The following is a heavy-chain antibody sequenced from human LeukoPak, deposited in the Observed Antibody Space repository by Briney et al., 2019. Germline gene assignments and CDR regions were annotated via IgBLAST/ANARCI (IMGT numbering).Heavy chain of an antibody. J-gene: IGHJ6*03. CDR3: AKTSPPDCSSTSCHPRRYYYMDV. CDR1: GFTFSTYS. V-gene: IGHV3-48*04. CDR2: ISSGSSTI. D-gene: IGHD2-2*01. Sequence: GGSLRLSCAASGFTFSTYSMNWVRQAPGKGLEWVSFISSGSSTIYYADSVKGRFTISRDNAKNSLYLQMNSLTAEDTAVYYCAKTSPPDCSSTSCHPRRYYYMDVWGKGTKVTVSS.